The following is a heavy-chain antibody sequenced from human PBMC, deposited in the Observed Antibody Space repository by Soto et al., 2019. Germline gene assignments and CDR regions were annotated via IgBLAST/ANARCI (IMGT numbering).Heavy chain of an antibody. CDR2: IYHSGST. D-gene: IGHD2-15*01. Sequence: QVQLQESGPGLVKPSGTLSLTCAVSGGSISSSNWWSWVRQPPGKGLEWIGEIYHSGSTNYNPSLKSRVTISVDKSKNQFSLKLSSVSAADTAVYYCARQKVVVVAATPGNWFDPWGQGTLVTVSS. J-gene: IGHJ5*02. V-gene: IGHV4-4*02. CDR1: GGSISSSNW. CDR3: ARQKVVVVAATPGNWFDP.